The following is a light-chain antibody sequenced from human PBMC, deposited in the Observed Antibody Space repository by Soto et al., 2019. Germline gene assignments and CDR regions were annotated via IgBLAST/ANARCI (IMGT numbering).Light chain of an antibody. V-gene: IGKV3-11*01. CDR1: QSISNS. J-gene: IGKJ5*01. CDR2: DAS. Sequence: EIMFTQCPATLSLYTGERATLSCSAIQSISNSLAWYQQKPGQAPRLLIYDASNRATGIPARFSASGSGTDSTLTISSLEPEDFAVYSCQQRGEWPPGATFGQGTRLEIK. CDR3: QQRGEWPPGAT.